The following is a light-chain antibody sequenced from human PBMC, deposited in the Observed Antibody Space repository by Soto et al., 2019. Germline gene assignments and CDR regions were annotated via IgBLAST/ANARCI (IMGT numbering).Light chain of an antibody. CDR1: QNINNY. V-gene: IGKV1-33*01. Sequence: DMQVTHSPSSLCASVGDRVSITCQASQNINNYLNWYQQKPGRAPKLRIYDASNLEAGVPSRFRGSGSGTDFTFTISRLQPEDTATYYCQQYENLPTFGQGTRLEIK. J-gene: IGKJ5*01. CDR2: DAS. CDR3: QQYENLPT.